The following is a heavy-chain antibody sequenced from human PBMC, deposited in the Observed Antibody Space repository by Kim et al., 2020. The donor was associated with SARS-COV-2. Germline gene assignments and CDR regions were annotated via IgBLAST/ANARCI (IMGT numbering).Heavy chain of an antibody. CDR2: ISERGHMI. J-gene: IGHJ4*02. Sequence: GGSLRLSCGASGLSFGLYAMSWVRQAPEKGLEWVAGISERGHMIYYGDSVKGRFTISRDNFKNTLYLQMNSLRDDDTAVYYCAKHTSGWQNNPFDYWGQGTLVSVSS. V-gene: IGHV3-23*01. D-gene: IGHD6-19*01. CDR3: AKHTSGWQNNPFDY. CDR1: GLSFGLYA.